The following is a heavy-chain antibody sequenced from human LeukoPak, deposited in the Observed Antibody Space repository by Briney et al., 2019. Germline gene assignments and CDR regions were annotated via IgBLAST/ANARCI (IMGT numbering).Heavy chain of an antibody. CDR2: VDPEDGET. J-gene: IGHJ4*02. CDR1: GYTFTYYY. Sequence: ASVKISCKASGYTFTYYYMHWVQQAPGKGLEWMGRVDPEDGETIYAEKFQGRVTITAYTSTDTAYMELSSLRSEDTAVYYCAREEGGYSYGYLGDYFDYWGQGTLVTVSS. V-gene: IGHV1-69-2*01. D-gene: IGHD5-18*01. CDR3: AREEGGYSYGYLGDYFDY.